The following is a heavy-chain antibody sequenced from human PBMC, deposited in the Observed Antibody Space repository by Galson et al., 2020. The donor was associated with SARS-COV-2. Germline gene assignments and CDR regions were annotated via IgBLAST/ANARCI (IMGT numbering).Heavy chain of an antibody. CDR2: IYYSGKT. CDR1: GGSISSRDYY. V-gene: IGHV4-39*07. D-gene: IGHD1-26*01. J-gene: IGHJ5*02. CDR3: ARDKGVGPFDP. Sequence: SETLSLTCTVSGGSISSRDYYWGWIRQPPGRGLEWIGIIYYSGKTYYNPSLKSRVTISVDSSKSEFSLKLNSVTAADTAVYYCARDKGVGPFDPWGQGTLVTVSS.